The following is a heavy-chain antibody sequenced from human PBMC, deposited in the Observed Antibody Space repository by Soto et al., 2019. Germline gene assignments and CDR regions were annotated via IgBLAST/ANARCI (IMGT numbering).Heavy chain of an antibody. D-gene: IGHD6-13*01. CDR3: ARDAARGSSWHHWFDP. CDR1: GYTFTSYG. V-gene: IGHV1-18*01. Sequence: GASVKVSCKASGYTFTSYGISWVRQAPGQGLEWMGWISAYNGNTNYAQKLQGRVTMTTDTSTSTAYMELRSLRSDDTAVYYCARDAARGSSWHHWFDPWGQGTLVTVSS. CDR2: ISAYNGNT. J-gene: IGHJ5*02.